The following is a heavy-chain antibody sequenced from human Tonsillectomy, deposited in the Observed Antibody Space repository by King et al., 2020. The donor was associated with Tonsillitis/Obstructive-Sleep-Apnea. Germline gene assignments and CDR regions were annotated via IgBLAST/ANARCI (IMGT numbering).Heavy chain of an antibody. CDR1: GFTFSSYW. CDR3: ARTLGTTAMAFYFDY. CDR2: IKQDGSEK. D-gene: IGHD5-18*01. Sequence: VQLVESGGGLVQPGGSLRLSCAASGFTFSSYWMSWVRQAPGKGLEWVANIKQDGSEKYYVDSVKGRFTISRDNAKNSLYLQMNSLRAEDTAVYCCARTLGTTAMAFYFDYWGQGTLVTVSS. J-gene: IGHJ4*02. V-gene: IGHV3-7*03.